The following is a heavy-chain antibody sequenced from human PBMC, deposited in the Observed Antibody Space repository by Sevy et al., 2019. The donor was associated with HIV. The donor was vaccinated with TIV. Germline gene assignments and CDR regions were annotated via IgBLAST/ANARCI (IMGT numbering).Heavy chain of an antibody. D-gene: IGHD3-22*01. CDR3: AKDLAYESSGYHDY. V-gene: IGHV3-23*01. Sequence: GGSLRLSCSASGFTFRSYAMNWVRQAPGKGLEWVSAITGNGGSTYYADSVKGRFTISRDNSKSTLYLQMNSLRAEDTALYYCAKDLAYESSGYHDYLGQGTLVTVSS. CDR1: GFTFRSYA. J-gene: IGHJ4*02. CDR2: ITGNGGST.